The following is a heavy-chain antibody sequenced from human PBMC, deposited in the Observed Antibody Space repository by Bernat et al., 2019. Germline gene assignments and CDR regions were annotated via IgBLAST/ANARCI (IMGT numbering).Heavy chain of an antibody. D-gene: IGHD5-12*01. CDR2: ISSSSSTI. Sequence: EVQLVESGGGLVQPGGSLRLSCAASGFTFSSYSMNWVRQAPGKGLEWVSYISSSSSTIYYADSVKGRLTISRDNAKNSLYLQMNSLRDEDTAVYYCARGEYDSGYDPWYYFDYWGQGTLVTVSS. J-gene: IGHJ4*02. V-gene: IGHV3-48*02. CDR3: ARGEYDSGYDPWYYFDY. CDR1: GFTFSSYS.